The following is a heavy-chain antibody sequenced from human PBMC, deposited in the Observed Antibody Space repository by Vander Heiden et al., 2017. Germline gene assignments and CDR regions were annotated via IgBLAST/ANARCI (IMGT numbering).Heavy chain of an antibody. CDR3: ARGYSSSWPPFDY. CDR1: GFTFSSYG. V-gene: IGHV3-33*01. J-gene: IGHJ4*02. CDR2: IWYDGSNK. D-gene: IGHD6-13*01. Sequence: QVQLVESGGGVVQPGRSLRLSCAASGFTFSSYGMHWVRQAPGKGLEWVAVIWYDGSNKYYADSVKGRFTISRDNSKNTLYLQMNSLRAEDTAVYYCARGYSSSWPPFDYWGQGTLVTVSS.